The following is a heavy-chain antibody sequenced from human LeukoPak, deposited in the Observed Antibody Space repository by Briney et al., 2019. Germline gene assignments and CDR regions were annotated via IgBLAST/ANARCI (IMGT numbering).Heavy chain of an antibody. V-gene: IGHV4-39*01. J-gene: IGHJ3*02. Sequence: PSETLSLTCTVSGGSISSSSYYWGWIRQPPGKGLEWIGSINYSGSSYYNPSLKSRVTISVDTSKNQFSLKLTSVTAADTAVYYCARLRSGSYVRIALDIWGQGTMVIVSS. CDR2: INYSGSS. CDR1: GGSISSSSYY. CDR3: ARLRSGSYVRIALDI. D-gene: IGHD1-26*01.